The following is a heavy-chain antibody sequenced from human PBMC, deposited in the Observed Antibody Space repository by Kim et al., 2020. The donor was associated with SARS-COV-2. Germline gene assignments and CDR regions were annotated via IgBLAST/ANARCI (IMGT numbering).Heavy chain of an antibody. CDR2: ISSSGGMT. J-gene: IGHJ4*02. CDR1: GFTFSDYY. V-gene: IGHV3-11*04. D-gene: IGHD3-22*01. Sequence: GGSLRLSCAASGFTFSDYYMSWIRQAPGKGLEWVSYISSSGGMTYYGDSVKERFTTSRDTSLYLEMKSLRAEETAVYFCARVNRGCPSPYFFDYWGQGTLLTVSS. CDR3: ARVNRGCPSPYFFDY.